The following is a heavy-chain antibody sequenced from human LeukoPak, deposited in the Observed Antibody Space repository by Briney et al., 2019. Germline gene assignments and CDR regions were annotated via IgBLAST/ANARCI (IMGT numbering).Heavy chain of an antibody. D-gene: IGHD6-6*01. Sequence: GGSLRLSCAASGFTFTNFGMNWVRQAPGKGLEWVSAITGSDLSTYYADSVKGRFTISRDNSKNTLYLQMNSLRAEDTAVYYCAKAGDSSSSPLFLDWGQGTLVTVSS. CDR2: ITGSDLST. J-gene: IGHJ4*02. CDR1: GFTFTNFG. CDR3: AKAGDSSSSPLFLD. V-gene: IGHV3-23*01.